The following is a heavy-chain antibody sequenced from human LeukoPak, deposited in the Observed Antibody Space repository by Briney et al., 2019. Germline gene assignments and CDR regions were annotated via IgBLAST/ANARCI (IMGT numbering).Heavy chain of an antibody. V-gene: IGHV4-34*01. CDR3: ARRVGFGEYHPNWFDP. D-gene: IGHD3-10*01. Sequence: SETLSLTCAVYGGSFSGYYWSWIRQPPGKGLEWIGEINHSGSTNYDPSLKSRVTISVDTSKNQFSLKLSSVTAADAAVYYCARRVGFGEYHPNWFDPWGQGTLATVSS. J-gene: IGHJ5*02. CDR1: GGSFSGYY. CDR2: INHSGST.